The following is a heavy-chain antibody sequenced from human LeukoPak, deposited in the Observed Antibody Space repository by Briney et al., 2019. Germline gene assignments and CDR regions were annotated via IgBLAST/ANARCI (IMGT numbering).Heavy chain of an antibody. CDR3: ARDRGYCSSTSCFYYMDV. Sequence: GGSLRLSCAASGFTFSSYEMNWVRQAPGKGLEWVSYISSSGSTIYYADSVKGRFTISRDNANNSLYLQMNRLRAEDTAVYYCARDRGYCSSTSCFYYMDVWGKGTTVTISS. J-gene: IGHJ6*03. D-gene: IGHD2-2*01. V-gene: IGHV3-48*03. CDR1: GFTFSSYE. CDR2: ISSSGSTI.